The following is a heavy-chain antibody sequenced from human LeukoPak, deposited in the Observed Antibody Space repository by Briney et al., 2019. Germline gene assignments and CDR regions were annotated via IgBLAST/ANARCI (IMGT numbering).Heavy chain of an antibody. D-gene: IGHD5-12*01. J-gene: IGHJ4*02. CDR3: ARGLSMVATTGFDY. CDR2: ISYDGSNK. Sequence: GGSLRLSCAASGFTFSNYAMHWVRQAPGKGPEWVALISYDGSNKYYADSVKGRFTISRDNSKNTLYLQMNSLRAEDTAVYYCARGLSMVATTGFDYWGQGTLVTVSS. CDR1: GFTFSNYA. V-gene: IGHV3-30*03.